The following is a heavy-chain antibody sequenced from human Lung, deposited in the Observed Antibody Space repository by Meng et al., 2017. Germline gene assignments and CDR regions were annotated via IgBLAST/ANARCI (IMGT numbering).Heavy chain of an antibody. V-gene: IGHV4-4*02. CDR2: IYHSGST. Sequence: QVPLQGPGPGLVKPSGTLSLTCAVSGGSISSDNWWSWVRQPPGKGLEWIGEIYHSGSTNYNPSLKSRITISVDKPKNQFSLTLSSVTAADTAVYYCTKNDFYCLGYWGQGTLVTVSS. CDR3: TKNDFYCLGY. D-gene: IGHD2-21*01. J-gene: IGHJ4*02. CDR1: GGSISSDNW.